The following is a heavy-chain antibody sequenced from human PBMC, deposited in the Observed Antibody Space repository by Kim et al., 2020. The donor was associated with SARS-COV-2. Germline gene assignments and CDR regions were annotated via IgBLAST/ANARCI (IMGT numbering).Heavy chain of an antibody. D-gene: IGHD5-18*01. CDR1: GGSISTYY. CDR2: FYNSGST. J-gene: IGHJ5*02. Sequence: SETLSLTCTVSGGSISTYYWSWIRQPPGKGLEWIGYFYNSGSTNYNPSLKSRVTISVDTSKNQFSLKLSSVTAADTAVYYCARDARYGGWFDPWGQGTLVTVSS. CDR3: ARDARYGGWFDP. V-gene: IGHV4-59*01.